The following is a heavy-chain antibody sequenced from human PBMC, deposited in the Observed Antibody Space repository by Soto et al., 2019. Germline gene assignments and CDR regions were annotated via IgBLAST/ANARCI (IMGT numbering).Heavy chain of an antibody. Sequence: QVPLVQSGAEVKKPGSSVKVSCKASGGTFSSYAISWVRQAPGQGLEWMGGIIPIFGTANYAQKFQGRVTITADESTSTAYMELSSLRSEDTAVYYCARDPAFDCGGDCSPFDYWGQGTLVTVSS. CDR1: GGTFSSYA. D-gene: IGHD2-21*02. CDR2: IIPIFGTA. V-gene: IGHV1-69*01. CDR3: ARDPAFDCGGDCSPFDY. J-gene: IGHJ4*02.